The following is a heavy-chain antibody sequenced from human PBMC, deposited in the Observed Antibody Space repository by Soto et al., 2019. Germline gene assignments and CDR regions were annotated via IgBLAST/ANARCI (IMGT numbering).Heavy chain of an antibody. V-gene: IGHV3-30-3*01. CDR3: ARSSVDTAMVRMDV. CDR2: ISYDGSNK. Sequence: HPGGSLRLSCAASGFTFSSYAMHWVRQAPGKGLEWVAVISYDGSNKYYADSVKGRFTISRDNSKNTLYLQMNSLRAEDTAVYYCARSSVDTAMVRMDVWGQGTTVTVSS. D-gene: IGHD5-18*01. CDR1: GFTFSSYA. J-gene: IGHJ6*02.